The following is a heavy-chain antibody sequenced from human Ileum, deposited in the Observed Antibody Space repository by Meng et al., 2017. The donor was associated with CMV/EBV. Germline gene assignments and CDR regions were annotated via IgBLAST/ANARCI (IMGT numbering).Heavy chain of an antibody. CDR3: VREQWLVRYFDL. CDR1: GFTFSDYY. D-gene: IGHD6-19*01. V-gene: IGHV3-11*01. Sequence: CAASGFTFSDYYMTWIRQTPGKGLESVAYIGNNGGNLHYTDSVQGRFTISRDNAKNSLYLQMNSLRVDDTAVYYCVREQWLVRYFDLWGRGTLVTVSS. CDR2: IGNNGGNL. J-gene: IGHJ2*01.